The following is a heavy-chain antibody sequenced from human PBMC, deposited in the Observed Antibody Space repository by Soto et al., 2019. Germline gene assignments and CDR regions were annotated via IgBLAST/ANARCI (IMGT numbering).Heavy chain of an antibody. CDR2: INAGNGNT. Sequence: ASVKVSCKASGYTFTSYAMHWVRQAPGQRLEWMGWINAGNGNTKYSQKFQGRVTITRDTSASTAYMELSSLRFEDTAVYYCARSPGGPDGPGDYWGQGTLVTVSS. CDR3: ARSPGGPDGPGDY. J-gene: IGHJ4*02. D-gene: IGHD2-15*01. V-gene: IGHV1-3*01. CDR1: GYTFTSYA.